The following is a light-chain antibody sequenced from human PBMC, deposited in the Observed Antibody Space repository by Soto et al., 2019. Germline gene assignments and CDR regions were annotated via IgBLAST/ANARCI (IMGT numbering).Light chain of an antibody. V-gene: IGKV3-20*01. CDR1: QSVSGSF. Sequence: EIVLTQSPGTLSLSPGERGTLSCRASQSVSGSFVAWYQQKPGQAPTLLIYAASSRATGVPDKFSGSGSGTGFTLSSSRLEPGDFAVYYCLQSGSFPLTFGPGTRVEI. CDR3: LQSGSFPLT. J-gene: IGKJ3*01. CDR2: AAS.